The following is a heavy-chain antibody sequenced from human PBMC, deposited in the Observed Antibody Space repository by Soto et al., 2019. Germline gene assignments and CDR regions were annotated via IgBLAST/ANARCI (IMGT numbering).Heavy chain of an antibody. CDR3: ARVKTFGGVIVIPELDYMDV. Sequence: ASVKVSCKASGYTFTSYDINWVRQATGQGLEWMGWMNPNSGNTGYAQKFQGRVTMTRNTSISKAYMELSSLRSEDTAVYYCARVKTFGGVIVIPELDYMDVWGKGTTVTVSS. CDR2: MNPNSGNT. V-gene: IGHV1-8*01. CDR1: GYTFTSYD. J-gene: IGHJ6*03. D-gene: IGHD3-16*02.